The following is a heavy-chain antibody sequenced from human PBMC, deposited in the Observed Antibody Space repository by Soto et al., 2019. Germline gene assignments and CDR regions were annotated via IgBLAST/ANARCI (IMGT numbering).Heavy chain of an antibody. D-gene: IGHD3-22*01. CDR1: GYTFTSYG. CDR3: ARAGLESQFNLESGFDY. Sequence: QVQLVQSGAEVKKPGASVKVSCKASGYTFTSYGISWVRQAPGQGLEWMGWISAYNGNTNYAQKLQGRGTMTTDTSTSTAYMELRSLRSDDTAVYSCARAGLESQFNLESGFDYWGQGTLVTVSS. CDR2: ISAYNGNT. V-gene: IGHV1-18*01. J-gene: IGHJ4*02.